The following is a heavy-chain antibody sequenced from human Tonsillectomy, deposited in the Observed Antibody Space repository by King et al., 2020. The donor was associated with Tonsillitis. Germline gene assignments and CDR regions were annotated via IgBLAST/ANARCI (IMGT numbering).Heavy chain of an antibody. CDR1: GFTFGDYY. CDR2: ISSSGYTI. Sequence: VQLVESGGGLVKPGGSLRLSCAASGFTFGDYYMIWIRQAPGKGLEWVSYISSSGYTIYYAYSVKGRFTISRDNAKNSLYLQMNSLRAEDTAVYYCARDSGASRAFDFWGQGTMVTVSS. V-gene: IGHV3-11*01. J-gene: IGHJ3*01. CDR3: ARDSGASRAFDF.